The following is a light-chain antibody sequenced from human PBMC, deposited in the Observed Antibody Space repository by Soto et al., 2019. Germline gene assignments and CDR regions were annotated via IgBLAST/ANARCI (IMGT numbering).Light chain of an antibody. CDR2: GAS. J-gene: IGKJ1*01. V-gene: IGKV3-15*01. CDR1: EGVSSS. CDR3: QQYYNWRPR. Sequence: EVVLTQSPATLSVSPGDTATLSCRASEGVSSSLAWYQQKPGQPPRLLIYGASTRATGVPARFSGSGSGTEFTLPISRLQSEDFAVYYWQQYYNWRPRFGQGTKVEIK.